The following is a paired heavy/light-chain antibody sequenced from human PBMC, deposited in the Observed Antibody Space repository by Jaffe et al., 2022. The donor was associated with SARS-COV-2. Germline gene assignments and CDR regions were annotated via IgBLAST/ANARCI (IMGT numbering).Light chain of an antibody. V-gene: IGLV3-1*01. J-gene: IGLJ2*01. CDR3: QAWDSSTVV. CDR1: KLGDKY. Sequence: SYELTQPPSVSVSPGQTASITCSGDKLGDKYVCWYQQKPGQSPVLVIYQDRKRPSGIPERFSGSNSGNTATLTISGTQAMDEADYYCQAWDSSTVVFGGGTKLTVL. CDR2: QDR.
Heavy chain of an antibody. J-gene: IGHJ4*02. V-gene: IGHV4-59*01. CDR1: GGSINGYF. CDR2: IYSSGST. Sequence: QVQLQESGPGLVKPSETLSLTCTVSGGSINGYFCSWIRQPPGKGLEWIGYIYSSGSTNYNPSLKSRVTISVDTSKNQFSLKLTSVTAADTAVFYCARAPYSGYHNGDYFDHWGQGTLVTVSS. CDR3: ARAPYSGYHNGDYFDH. D-gene: IGHD5-12*01.